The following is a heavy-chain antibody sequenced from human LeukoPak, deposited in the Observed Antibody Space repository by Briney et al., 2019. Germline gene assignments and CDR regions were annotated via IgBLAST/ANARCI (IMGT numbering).Heavy chain of an antibody. D-gene: IGHD5-12*01. CDR2: IKQDGSEK. Sequence: GGSLRLSCAASEFTFSSYWMSWVRQAPGKGLEWVANIKQDGSEKYYVDSVKGRFTISRDDAKNSLYMQMNRLRAECTGVWYCARGPSGYHNTGGQGTLVHVLS. CDR1: EFTFSSYW. J-gene: IGHJ4*02. CDR3: ARGPSGYHNT. V-gene: IGHV3-7*01.